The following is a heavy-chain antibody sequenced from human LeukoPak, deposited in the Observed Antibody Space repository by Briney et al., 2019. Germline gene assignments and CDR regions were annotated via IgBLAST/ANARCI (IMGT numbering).Heavy chain of an antibody. CDR1: GYTFTSYD. Sequence: ASVKVSCKASGYTFTSYDINWVRQATGQGLEWMGYVNPNSGNTGYAQNFQGRVTITRTTSVSTAYMEVSGLRSDDTAVYYCARDPHPCGGDCYTNGAFDIWGQGTLVTVSS. CDR3: ARDPHPCGGDCYTNGAFDI. D-gene: IGHD2-21*02. CDR2: VNPNSGNT. J-gene: IGHJ3*02. V-gene: IGHV1-8*03.